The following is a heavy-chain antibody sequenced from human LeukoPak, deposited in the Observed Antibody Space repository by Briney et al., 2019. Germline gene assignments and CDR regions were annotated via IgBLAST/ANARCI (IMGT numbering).Heavy chain of an antibody. Sequence: PSETLSLTCAVYGGSFSGYYWSWIRQPPGKGLGWIGEINHSGSTNYNPSLKSRVTISVDTSKNQFSLKLSSVTAADTAVYYCAREGVKLIAAVDYWGQGTLVTVSS. CDR2: INHSGST. CDR1: GGSFSGYY. V-gene: IGHV4-34*01. D-gene: IGHD6-6*01. J-gene: IGHJ4*02. CDR3: AREGVKLIAAVDY.